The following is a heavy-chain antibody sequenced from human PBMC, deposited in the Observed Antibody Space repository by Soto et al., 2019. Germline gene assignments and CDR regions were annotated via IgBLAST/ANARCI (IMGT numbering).Heavy chain of an antibody. CDR3: ATLWDDVLTWGMDV. CDR2: MNPNRGNT. J-gene: IGHJ6*02. D-gene: IGHD3-9*01. V-gene: IGHV1-8*01. CDR1: GYTFTSYD. Sequence: ASVKVSCKASGYTFTSYDINWVRQATGQGLEWMGWMNPNRGNTGYAQKFQGRVTMTRNTSIRTAYMELSSLRSEDTAVYYCATLWDDVLTWGMDVWGQGTTVTVSS.